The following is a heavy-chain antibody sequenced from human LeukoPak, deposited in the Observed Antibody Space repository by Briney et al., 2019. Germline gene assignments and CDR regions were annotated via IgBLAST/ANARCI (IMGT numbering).Heavy chain of an antibody. D-gene: IGHD1-20*01. Sequence: PGGSLRLSCAASGFTFSNAWMSWVRQAPGKGLEWVGRIKSKTDGGTTDYAAPVKGRFTISRDDSKNTLYLQMNSLKTEGTVVYYCTTAGITGVFPFHPWGQGTLVTVSS. CDR3: TTAGITGVFPFHP. V-gene: IGHV3-15*01. CDR2: IKSKTDGGTT. CDR1: GFTFSNAW. J-gene: IGHJ5*02.